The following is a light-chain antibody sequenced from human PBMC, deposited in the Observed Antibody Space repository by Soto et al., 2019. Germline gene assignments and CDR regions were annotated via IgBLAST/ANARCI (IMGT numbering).Light chain of an antibody. Sequence: EGVLTQSPGTLSLSPGERVTLSCRASQSVSSRYLAWYQQKPGQALRLVIYGTSTRATGIPDRFSGSGSGTDFTLTISRLEPEDFAVYYCQQYGSSPLYTFGQGTKLEIK. J-gene: IGKJ2*01. CDR1: QSVSSRY. V-gene: IGKV3-20*01. CDR2: GTS. CDR3: QQYGSSPLYT.